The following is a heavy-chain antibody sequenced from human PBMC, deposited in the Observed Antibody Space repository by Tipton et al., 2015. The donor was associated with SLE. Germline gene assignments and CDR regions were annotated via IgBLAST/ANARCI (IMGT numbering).Heavy chain of an antibody. D-gene: IGHD6-13*01. CDR1: GFTVSSNY. CDR3: AAAGTRYYYYMDV. Sequence: SLRLSCAASGFTVSSNYMSWVRQAPGKGLEWVSVIYSGGSTYYADSVKGRFTISRHNSKNTLYLQMNSLRAEDTAVHYCAAAGTRYYYYMDVWGKGTTVTVSS. J-gene: IGHJ6*03. CDR2: IYSGGST. V-gene: IGHV3-53*04.